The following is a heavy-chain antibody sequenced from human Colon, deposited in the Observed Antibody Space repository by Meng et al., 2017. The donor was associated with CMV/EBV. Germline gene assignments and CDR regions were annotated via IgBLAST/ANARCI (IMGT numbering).Heavy chain of an antibody. Sequence: KASGYTFTSYGISWVRQAPGQGLEWMGWISDYNGNTNYAQKLQGRVTMTTDTSTSTAYMELRSLRSDDTAVYYCARARLNYGDPFRYWGQGTLVTVSS. J-gene: IGHJ4*02. CDR1: GYTFTSYG. V-gene: IGHV1-18*01. CDR2: ISDYNGNT. D-gene: IGHD4-17*01. CDR3: ARARLNYGDPFRY.